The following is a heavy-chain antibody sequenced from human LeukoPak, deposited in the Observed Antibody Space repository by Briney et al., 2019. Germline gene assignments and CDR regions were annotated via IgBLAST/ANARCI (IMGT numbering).Heavy chain of an antibody. D-gene: IGHD6-13*01. J-gene: IGHJ4*02. CDR2: ISSGSSTI. CDR3: ARETRGYSSSWTPGDY. CDR1: GSTFSSYS. V-gene: IGHV3-48*02. Sequence: GGSLRLSCAASGSTFSSYSMNWVRQAPGKGLEWVSYISSGSSTIYYADSVKGRFTISRDNAKSSLYLQMNSLRDEDTAVYYCARETRGYSSSWTPGDYWGQGTLVTVSS.